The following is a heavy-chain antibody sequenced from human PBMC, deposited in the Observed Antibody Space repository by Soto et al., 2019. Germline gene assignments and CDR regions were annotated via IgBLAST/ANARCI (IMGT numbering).Heavy chain of an antibody. CDR2: IWYDGSNK. J-gene: IGHJ6*02. V-gene: IGHV3-33*01. D-gene: IGHD3-10*01. Sequence: HPGGSLRLSCAASGFTFSSYGMHWVRQAPGKGLEWVAVIWYDGSNKYYADSVKGRFTISRDNSKNTLYLQMNSLRAEDTAVYYCARSGAYYGSGSTGLPSYYYGMDVWGQGTTVTVSS. CDR1: GFTFSSYG. CDR3: ARSGAYYGSGSTGLPSYYYGMDV.